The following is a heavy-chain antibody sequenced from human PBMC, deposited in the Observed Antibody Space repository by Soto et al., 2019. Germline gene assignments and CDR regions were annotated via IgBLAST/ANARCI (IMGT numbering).Heavy chain of an antibody. J-gene: IGHJ4*02. CDR1: GGSISSGDYC. V-gene: IGHV4-30-4*01. CDR2: ICYTGST. D-gene: IGHD5-18*01. CDR3: AREDTPMVRFDY. Sequence: SETLSLTCTVSGGSISSGDYCWSWIRQPPGKGLEWIGYICYTGSTYYNPSLKSRLTISVDTSNNQFSLKLSSVTAADTAVYYCAREDTPMVRFDYWGQGTLVTVSS.